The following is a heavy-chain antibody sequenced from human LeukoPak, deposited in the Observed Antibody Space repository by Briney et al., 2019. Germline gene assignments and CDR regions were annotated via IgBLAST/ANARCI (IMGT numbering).Heavy chain of an antibody. Sequence: GGSLRLSCAASGFTLSSNYMSWVRQAPGKGLEWVSVIYSGGSTYYTDSVKGRFTISRDNSKNTLYLQMNSLRAEDTAVYYCARDYRLYYYDSSGYSHPYYYYYGMDVWGQGTTVTVSS. CDR2: IYSGGST. D-gene: IGHD3-22*01. J-gene: IGHJ6*02. CDR1: GFTLSSNY. CDR3: ARDYRLYYYDSSGYSHPYYYYYGMDV. V-gene: IGHV3-53*01.